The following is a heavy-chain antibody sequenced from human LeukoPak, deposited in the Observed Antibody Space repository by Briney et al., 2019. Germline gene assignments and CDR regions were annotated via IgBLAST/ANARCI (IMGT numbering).Heavy chain of an antibody. J-gene: IGHJ4*02. CDR3: ARRSDYFDC. D-gene: IGHD3-3*01. Sequence: PGGALRLSCAASGFTFCSYAMSWGRPAPGKRLELDSGISGSGGGIYYAESVKGRFTISRDNSKNTLYLQMNRLGDKDTAVYYCARRSDYFDCWGQGTLVSVSS. V-gene: IGHV3-23*01. CDR1: GFTFCSYA. CDR2: ISGSGGGI.